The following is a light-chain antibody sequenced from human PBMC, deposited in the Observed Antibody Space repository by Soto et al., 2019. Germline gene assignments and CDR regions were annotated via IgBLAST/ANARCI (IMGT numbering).Light chain of an antibody. J-gene: IGKJ4*01. CDR2: GAS. CDR1: QRLRSSS. V-gene: IGKV3D-20*01. Sequence: EIVLTQSPGTLSLSPGERATLSCGASQRLRSSSLAWYQHKPGLAPRLLVYGASIRATGIPDRFSGSGSGTDFTLTISSLQPEDFATYYCQQFNNYPLTFGGGTKVDI. CDR3: QQFNNYPLT.